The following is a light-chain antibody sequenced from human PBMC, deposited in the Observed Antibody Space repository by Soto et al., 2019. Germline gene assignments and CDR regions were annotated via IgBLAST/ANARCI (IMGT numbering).Light chain of an antibody. V-gene: IGLV2-11*01. Sequence: QSVLPQPRSVSGSPGQSVTISCTGTSSDVGRYDYVSWYQQHPGKAPKLIVYDVTERPSGVPDRFSGSKSGNTASLTISGLQAEDEADYFCCSFAGSYPYVFGTGSKVT. J-gene: IGLJ1*01. CDR2: DVT. CDR1: SSDVGRYDY. CDR3: CSFAGSYPYV.